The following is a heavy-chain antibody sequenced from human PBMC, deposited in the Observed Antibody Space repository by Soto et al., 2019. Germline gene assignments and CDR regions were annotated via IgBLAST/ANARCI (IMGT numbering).Heavy chain of an antibody. J-gene: IGHJ4*02. CDR3: ARDSMRVGYDILTGYFDY. V-gene: IGHV1-69*13. CDR2: IIPIFGTA. D-gene: IGHD3-9*01. Sequence: GASVKVSCKASGGTFSSYAIIWVRQAPGQGLEWMGGIIPIFGTANYAQKFQGRVTITADESTSTAYMELSSLRSEDTAVYYCARDSMRVGYDILTGYFDYWGQGTLVTVSS. CDR1: GGTFSSYA.